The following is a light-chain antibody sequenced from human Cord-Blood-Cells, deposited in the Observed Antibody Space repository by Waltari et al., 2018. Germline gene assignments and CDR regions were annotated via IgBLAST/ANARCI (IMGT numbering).Light chain of an antibody. J-gene: IGKJ1*01. CDR2: DAY. V-gene: IGKV3-11*01. CDR1: QSVSSY. CDR3: QQRSNWPWT. Sequence: EIVLTQSPATLSLSPGERATLSCRASQSVSSYLAWYQQKPGQAPRLLIYDAYNRATGSPAGVSGSGSGTAFTLTISSLEPEDFAVYYCQQRSNWPWTFGQGTKVEIK.